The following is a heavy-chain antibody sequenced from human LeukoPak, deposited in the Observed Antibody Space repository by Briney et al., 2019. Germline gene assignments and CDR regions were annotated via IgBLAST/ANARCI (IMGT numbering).Heavy chain of an antibody. CDR2: IYHSGST. V-gene: IGHV4-38-2*02. D-gene: IGHD2-8*01. CDR1: GYSICSGYY. Sequence: SETLSLTCTVSGYSICSGYYWGWIRQPPGKGLEWIGSIYHSGSTYYNPSLKSRVTISVDTSKNQFSLKLSSVTAADTAVYYCARNGYMDVWGKGTTVTVSS. CDR3: ARNGYMDV. J-gene: IGHJ6*03.